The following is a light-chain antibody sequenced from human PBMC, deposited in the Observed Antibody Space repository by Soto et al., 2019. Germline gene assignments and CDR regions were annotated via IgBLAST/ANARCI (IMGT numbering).Light chain of an antibody. CDR2: EVS. J-gene: IGLJ2*01. CDR1: SSDGGGYNY. V-gene: IGLV2-14*01. Sequence: QSALTQPASVSGSPGQAITISCTGTSSDGGGYNYVSWYQQHPDKAPKLMIYEVSNRPSGVSNRFSGSKSGNTASLTISGLQAEDEADYYCTSYTSSTTLVVLGGGTKLTVL. CDR3: TSYTSSTTLVV.